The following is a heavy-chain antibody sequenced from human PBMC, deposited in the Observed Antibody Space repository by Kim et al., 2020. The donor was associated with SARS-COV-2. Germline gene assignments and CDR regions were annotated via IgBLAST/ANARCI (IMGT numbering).Heavy chain of an antibody. CDR3: ARALRIAVAPFEY. Sequence: GGSLRLSCAASGFTFSSYSMNWVRQAPGKGLEWVSSISSSSSYIYYADSVKGRFTISRDNAKNSLYLQMNSLRAEDTAVYYCARALRIAVAPFEYWGQGTLVTVSS. J-gene: IGHJ4*02. V-gene: IGHV3-21*01. CDR1: GFTFSSYS. D-gene: IGHD6-19*01. CDR2: ISSSSSYI.